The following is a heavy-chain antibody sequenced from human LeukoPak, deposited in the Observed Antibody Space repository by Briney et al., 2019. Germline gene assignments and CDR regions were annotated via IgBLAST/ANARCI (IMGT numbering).Heavy chain of an antibody. D-gene: IGHD3-22*01. CDR3: ARRGYMNDFDY. J-gene: IGHJ4*02. CDR2: IYTSGST. CDR1: GGSISSYY. Sequence: SETLSLTCTVSGGSISSYYWSWIRQPPGKGLEWIGYIYTSGSTNYNPSLKSRVTISVDTSKNQFSLKLSSVPAADTAVYYCARRGYMNDFDYWGQGTLVTVSS. V-gene: IGHV4-4*09.